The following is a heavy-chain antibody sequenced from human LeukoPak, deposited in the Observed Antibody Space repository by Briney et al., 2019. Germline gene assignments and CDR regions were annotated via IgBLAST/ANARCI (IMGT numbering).Heavy chain of an antibody. CDR1: GDSISGFY. CDR2: IYYTGSA. V-gene: IGHV4-59*01. Sequence: SETLSLTCTVSGDSISGFYWSWIRQPPGKGLDWIGYIYYTGSANYNPSLKSRVTISVDTSKNQFSLRLSSVTAVDTAVYYCAREATKVGATTGWGQGTLVTVSS. D-gene: IGHD1-26*01. CDR3: AREATKVGATTG. J-gene: IGHJ4*02.